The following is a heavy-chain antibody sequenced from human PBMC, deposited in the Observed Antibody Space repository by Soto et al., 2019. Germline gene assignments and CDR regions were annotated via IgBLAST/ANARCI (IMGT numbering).Heavy chain of an antibody. CDR3: VNAFRSPGHA. V-gene: IGHV3-7*03. Sequence: EVQLVESGGRLVQPGGSLRLSCAASGFVFSNSWIYWVRQAPGKGLEWVASINEDGGDSYYVDSVKGRFTISRDNAQNSVIPQTTILCAEETALYFCVNAFRSPGHAWGQGTLVTVSS. CDR2: INEDGGDS. J-gene: IGHJ4*02. D-gene: IGHD2-2*01. CDR1: GFVFSNSW.